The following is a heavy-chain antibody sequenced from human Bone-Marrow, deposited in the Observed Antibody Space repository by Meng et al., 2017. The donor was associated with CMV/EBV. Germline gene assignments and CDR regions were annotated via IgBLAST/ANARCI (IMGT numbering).Heavy chain of an antibody. CDR3: ARDWNGGLIDY. CDR2: INPSGGST. V-gene: IGHV1-46*01. Sequence: ASVKVSCKASGYTFTSYYMHWVRQAPGQGLEWMGIINPSGGSTSYAQKFQGRVTMTRDTSTSTVYMELSSPRSEDTAVYYCARDWNGGLIDYWGQGTLVTVSS. CDR1: GYTFTSYY. J-gene: IGHJ4*02. D-gene: IGHD1-1*01.